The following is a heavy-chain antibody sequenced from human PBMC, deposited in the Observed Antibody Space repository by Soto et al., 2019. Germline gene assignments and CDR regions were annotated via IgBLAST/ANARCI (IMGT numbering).Heavy chain of an antibody. D-gene: IGHD7-27*01. Sequence: EVQLLESGGGLVQPGGSLRLSCVASGFTFSSYAMSWVRKAPGKGLEWVSAISANGGSTYYADSVKGRFTISRDNSKNTLDLQMNSLRAEDTAVYYCANGGTGEGYFDNWGQGTQVTVSS. CDR2: ISANGGST. J-gene: IGHJ4*02. CDR1: GFTFSSYA. V-gene: IGHV3-23*01. CDR3: ANGGTGEGYFDN.